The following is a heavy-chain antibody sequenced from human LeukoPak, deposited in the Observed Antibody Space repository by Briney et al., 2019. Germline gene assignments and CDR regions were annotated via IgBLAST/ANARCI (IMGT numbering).Heavy chain of an antibody. Sequence: GGYLRLYGAASGFTVSAYSMGWDRQAPGKGLEWLSLIYSGDRTYHADSVKGRFTVSRDDSENTLSLQMNSLRVEDTALYFCARVVGASHHTVDYWGQGALVTVSS. CDR1: GFTVSAYS. CDR2: IYSGDRT. CDR3: ARVVGASHHTVDY. D-gene: IGHD1-26*01. J-gene: IGHJ4*02. V-gene: IGHV3-53*01.